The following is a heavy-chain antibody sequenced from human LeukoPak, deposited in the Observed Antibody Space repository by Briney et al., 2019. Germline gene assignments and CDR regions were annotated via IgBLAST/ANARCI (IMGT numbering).Heavy chain of an antibody. CDR1: GFTFSSYA. V-gene: IGHV3-64*01. CDR2: ISSNGGST. CDR3: ARGGSGSYYQDY. Sequence: GGSPRLSCAASGFTFSSYAMHWVRQAPGKGLEYVSAISSNGGSTYYANSVKGRFTISRDNSKNTLYLQMGSLRAEDMAVYYCARGGSGSYYQDYWGQGTLVTVSS. J-gene: IGHJ4*02. D-gene: IGHD3-10*01.